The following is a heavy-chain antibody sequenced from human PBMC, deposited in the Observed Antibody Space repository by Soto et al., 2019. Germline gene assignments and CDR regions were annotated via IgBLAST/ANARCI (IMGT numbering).Heavy chain of an antibody. CDR1: GCSISSYY. CDR2: IYYSGST. J-gene: IGHJ6*02. V-gene: IGHV4-59*01. CDR3: ARATYSSGWYGDYYYYGMDV. Sequence: PSETLSLPCAVSGCSISSYYWSWIRQPPGKGLEWIGYIYYSGSTNYNPSLKSRVTISVDTSKNQFSLKLSSVTAADTAVYYCARATYSSGWYGDYYYYGMDVWGQGTTVTVSS. D-gene: IGHD6-19*01.